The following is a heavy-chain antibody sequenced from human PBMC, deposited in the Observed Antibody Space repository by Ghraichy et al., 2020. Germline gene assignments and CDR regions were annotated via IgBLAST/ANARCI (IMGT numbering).Heavy chain of an antibody. J-gene: IGHJ4*02. D-gene: IGHD1-1*01. Sequence: SETLSLTCSVSGGSISSNKWWGWVRQPPGKGLEWIGEVNHSGTTSYIPSLKSRVTISVDKSRSQFSLKLTSVTAADTAVYYCTRVNDWDFDFWGQGTLVTVSS. V-gene: IGHV4-4*02. CDR2: VNHSGTT. CDR1: GGSISSNKW. CDR3: TRVNDWDFDF.